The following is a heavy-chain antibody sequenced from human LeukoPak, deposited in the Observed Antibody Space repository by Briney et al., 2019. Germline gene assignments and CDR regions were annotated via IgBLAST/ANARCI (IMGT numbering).Heavy chain of an antibody. V-gene: IGHV1-2*02. D-gene: IGHD5-24*01. CDR3: ARRNRDLVRGDFDY. Sequence: ASVKVSCKASGYTFTGYDMHWVRQAPGQGLEWMGWINPNSGGTNYAQKFQGRVTMTRDTSISTVYMEVSRLRSDDTAVYYWARRNRDLVRGDFDYWGQGALVTVSS. CDR1: GYTFTGYD. CDR2: INPNSGGT. J-gene: IGHJ4*02.